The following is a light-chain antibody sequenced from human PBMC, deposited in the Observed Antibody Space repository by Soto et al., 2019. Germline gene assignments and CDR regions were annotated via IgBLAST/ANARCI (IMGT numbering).Light chain of an antibody. CDR2: SDD. V-gene: IGLV1-44*01. J-gene: IGLJ3*02. Sequence: QSVLTQPPSASETPGQRVTISCSGSSSNVGSTTVSWYQQLPGTAPKVLIYSDDQRPSGVPDRFSGSRSGSSASLAISGLQSGDEADYYCASWEDSLNCWVIGGGTKLTVL. CDR1: SSNVGSTT. CDR3: ASWEDSLNCWV.